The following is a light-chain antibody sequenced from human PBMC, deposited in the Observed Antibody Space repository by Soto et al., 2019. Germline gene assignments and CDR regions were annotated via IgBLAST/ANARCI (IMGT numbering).Light chain of an antibody. CDR3: QKYHSATWP. CDR2: GAS. Sequence: DIQMTQFPSSLSASVGDRVTITCRASQDISKYLAWFQQKPGKAPKLLIYGASSLQSGVPSRFSGGGSGTDFSLTISSLQPEDVATYYRQKYHSATWPFGQGTKVDIX. CDR1: QDISKY. V-gene: IGKV1-27*01. J-gene: IGKJ1*01.